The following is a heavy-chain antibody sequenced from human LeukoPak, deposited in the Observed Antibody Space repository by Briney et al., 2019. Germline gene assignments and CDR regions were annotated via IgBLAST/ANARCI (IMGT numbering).Heavy chain of an antibody. D-gene: IGHD6-6*01. J-gene: IGHJ2*01. V-gene: IGHV1-2*02. Sequence: ASVKVSCKASGYTFTGYYMHWVRQAPGQGLEWMGWINPNSGGTNYAQKFQGRVTMTRDTSISTAYMELSRLRSDDTAVYYCASAEDSCSPWYFDLWGRGTLVTVSS. CDR2: INPNSGGT. CDR1: GYTFTGYY. CDR3: ASAEDSCSPWYFDL.